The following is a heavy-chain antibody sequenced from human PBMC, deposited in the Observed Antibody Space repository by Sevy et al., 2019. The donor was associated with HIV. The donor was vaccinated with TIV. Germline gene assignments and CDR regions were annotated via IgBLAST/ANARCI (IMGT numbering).Heavy chain of an antibody. CDR2: IKQDGSEK. Sequence: GGSLRLSCAASGFTFSSYWMSWVRQAPGKGLEWVANIKQDGSEKYYVDSVKGRFTISRDNAKNSLYLQMNSLRAEDTAVYYCARDLPPPYYDFWSGYYTRGNTYYYYGMDVWGQGTTVTVSS. D-gene: IGHD3-3*01. V-gene: IGHV3-7*01. CDR1: GFTFSSYW. J-gene: IGHJ6*02. CDR3: ARDLPPPYYDFWSGYYTRGNTYYYYGMDV.